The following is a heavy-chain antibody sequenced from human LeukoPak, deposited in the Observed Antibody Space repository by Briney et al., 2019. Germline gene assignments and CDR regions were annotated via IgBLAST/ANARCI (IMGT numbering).Heavy chain of an antibody. J-gene: IGHJ4*02. CDR3: TRAGRYQTIGY. V-gene: IGHV1-18*01. CDR2: ISGYQGST. D-gene: IGHD2-2*01. Sequence: ASVKVSCKASGYTFTNYGITWVRQAPGQGLEWMGWISGYQGSTKYAQNFQGRVTMTIDTSTSTAYTELRSLRSDDPAVHFCTRAGRYQTIGYWGPGTLVTVSS. CDR1: GYTFTNYG.